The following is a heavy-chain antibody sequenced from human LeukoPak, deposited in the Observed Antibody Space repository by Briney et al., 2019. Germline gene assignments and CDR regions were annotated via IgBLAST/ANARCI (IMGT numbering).Heavy chain of an antibody. J-gene: IGHJ4*02. CDR1: GGSISGYF. Sequence: SETLSLTCTVSGGSISGYFWSWIRQSPGKGLEWIGYTNYGATINYNPSLKSRVAMSVDTSKNQFSLKLSSVTAADTAVYYCASVTGIYYFDYWGQGTLVTVSS. D-gene: IGHD7-27*01. V-gene: IGHV4-59*12. CDR2: TNYGATI. CDR3: ASVTGIYYFDY.